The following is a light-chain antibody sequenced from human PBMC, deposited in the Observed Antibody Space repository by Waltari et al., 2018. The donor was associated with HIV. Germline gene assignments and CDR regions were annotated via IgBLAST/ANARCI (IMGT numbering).Light chain of an antibody. Sequence: NYILTQPPSVSESPGKTITISCTRSSGSIASNFVQWYQQRPGSAPLAVIYEDDQRPSGIPHRFSGSIDRSSNSASLTISGLTTDDEADYYCQSSGSNIQVFGGGTRVTVL. J-gene: IGLJ2*01. V-gene: IGLV6-57*03. CDR1: SGSIASNF. CDR3: QSSGSNIQV. CDR2: EDD.